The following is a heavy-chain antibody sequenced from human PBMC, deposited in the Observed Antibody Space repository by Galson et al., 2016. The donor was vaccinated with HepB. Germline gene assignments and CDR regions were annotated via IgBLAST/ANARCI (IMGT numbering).Heavy chain of an antibody. CDR2: ISTNSGST. D-gene: IGHD1-1*01. CDR1: GYIFTRNG. J-gene: IGHJ4*02. CDR3: ARDANWNHDY. Sequence: SVKVSCKASGYIFTRNGISWVRQAPGQGLEWLGWISTNSGSTNYAQRVQDRITMTTDTSTRTVYMELRSLTSDDTAVYYCARDANWNHDYWGQGTLVTVSS. V-gene: IGHV1-18*01.